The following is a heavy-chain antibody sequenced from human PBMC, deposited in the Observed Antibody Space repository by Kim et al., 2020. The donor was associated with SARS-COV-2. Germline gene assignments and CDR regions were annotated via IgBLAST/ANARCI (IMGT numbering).Heavy chain of an antibody. V-gene: IGHV3-64D*06. Sequence: KGRFTISRDNSKNTLFLQMSSLRAEDTAVYYCVKDVTPAQECSSVSCYPDYWGQGTLVTVSP. D-gene: IGHD2-2*01. CDR3: VKDVTPAQECSSVSCYPDY. J-gene: IGHJ4*02.